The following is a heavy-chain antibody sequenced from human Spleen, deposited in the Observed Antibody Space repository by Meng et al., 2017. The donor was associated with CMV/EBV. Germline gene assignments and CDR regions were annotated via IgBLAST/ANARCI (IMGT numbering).Heavy chain of an antibody. CDR3: ARGRSQYSSLSLAGGIDY. J-gene: IGHJ4*02. D-gene: IGHD6-6*01. CDR2: IYYSGST. V-gene: IGHV4-39*01. Sequence: SETLSLTCTVSGGSLSSSSYYYVWIRQPPGKGLEWIGIIYYSGSTYYNPSLKSRVTISVDTSKNQFSLNLSSVTAADTAVYYCARGRSQYSSLSLAGGIDYWGQGTLVTVSS. CDR1: GGSLSSSSYY.